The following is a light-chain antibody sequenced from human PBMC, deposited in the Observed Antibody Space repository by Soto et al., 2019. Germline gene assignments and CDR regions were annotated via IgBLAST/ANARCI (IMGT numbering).Light chain of an antibody. CDR3: QQYNSYSPLT. CDR1: QSISSW. V-gene: IGKV1-5*03. CDR2: KAS. Sequence: DIQMTQSPSTLSASVGDRVTITCRASQSISSWLAWYQQKPGKAPKLLIYKASSLESGAPSRFSGSGSGTEFTLTFSSLQPDDFATYYCQQYNSYSPLTFGGGTKVEIQ. J-gene: IGKJ4*01.